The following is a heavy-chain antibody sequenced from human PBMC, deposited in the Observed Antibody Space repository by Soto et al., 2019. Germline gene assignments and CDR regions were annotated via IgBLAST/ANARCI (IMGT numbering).Heavy chain of an antibody. D-gene: IGHD1-1*01. CDR1: GYTFTSFY. Sequence: QVQLVQSGAEVKKPGASVKVSCKASGYTFTSFYMHWVRQAPGQGLEWMGIINPSGTTTDYAQKFQDRVNMTRETSTSTYYVEGSRLTSEDTAVYYWAKPQLDRHYCYGMEVWRQGTAVTVSS. V-gene: IGHV1-46*01. CDR2: INPSGTTT. J-gene: IGHJ6*02. CDR3: AKPQLDRHYCYGMEV.